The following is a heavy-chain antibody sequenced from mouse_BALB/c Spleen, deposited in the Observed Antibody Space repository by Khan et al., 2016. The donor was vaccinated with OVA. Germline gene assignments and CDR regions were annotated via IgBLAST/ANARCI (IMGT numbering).Heavy chain of an antibody. Sequence: GQRKGSGPGLGAPSQTLSITGTVSGFSLSNYGVHWVGQPPGRGREWLGVIWGGGSTNHISALRSRLSISKDDSKSQVFLKMNSLQTDDTAMYYCARAFYNGAWFAYWGQGTLVTVSA. D-gene: IGHD1-3*01. CDR2: IWGGGST. J-gene: IGHJ3*01. V-gene: IGHV2-9*02. CDR1: GFSLSNYG. CDR3: ARAFYNGAWFAY.